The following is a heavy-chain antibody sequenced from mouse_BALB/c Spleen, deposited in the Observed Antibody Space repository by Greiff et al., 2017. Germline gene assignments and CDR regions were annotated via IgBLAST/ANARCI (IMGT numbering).Heavy chain of an antibody. CDR3: ARDCGSSYAMDY. D-gene: IGHD1-1*01. CDR1: GYTFTSYY. V-gene: IGHV1S56*01. CDR2: IYPGNVNT. Sequence: QVQLQQSGPELVKPGASVRISCKASGYTFTSYYIHWVKQRIGQGLEWVGWIYPGNVNTKYNEKFKGKATLTADKSSSTAYMQLSNLTPEDSAVYFCARDCGSSYAMDYWGQGTSDTVSS. J-gene: IGHJ4*01.